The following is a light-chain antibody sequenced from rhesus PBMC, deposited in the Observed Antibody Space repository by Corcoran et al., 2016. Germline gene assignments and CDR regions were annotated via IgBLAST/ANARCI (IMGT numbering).Light chain of an antibody. CDR1: QVINNT. V-gene: IGKV1-33*02. CDR2: GAA. Sequence: IQMTQSPSSQSASLGDTVTLTCQASQVINNTLAWYQQKPGKVPKLLIFGAATFQSWVPSRFSGTGSGTAFTLTISSLQPEDFATYYGQHGDGIVFTFGPGTKLDI. J-gene: IGKJ3*01. CDR3: QHGDGIVFT.